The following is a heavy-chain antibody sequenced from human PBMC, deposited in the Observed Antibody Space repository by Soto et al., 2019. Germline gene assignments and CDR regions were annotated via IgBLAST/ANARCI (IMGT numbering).Heavy chain of an antibody. D-gene: IGHD6-13*01. CDR3: ARKGAAASYAHYYMDV. Sequence: SETLSLSCSVAGGSISAYDGSWIRQPPGKGMEWIGYVYYSGNTNYNPSLESRVTISVDTSRNRFSLNLTSATAADTAVYYCARKGAAASYAHYYMDVWGRGTAVTVSS. CDR2: VYYSGNT. J-gene: IGHJ6*03. V-gene: IGHV4-59*01. CDR1: GGSISAYD.